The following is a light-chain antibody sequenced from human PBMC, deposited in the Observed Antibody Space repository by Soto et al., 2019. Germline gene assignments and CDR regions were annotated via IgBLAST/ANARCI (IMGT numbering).Light chain of an antibody. V-gene: IGKV3-11*01. Sequence: EIVLTQSPATPSLSPGERATLSCRASQSVSSFLAWYQQKPGQAPRLLIYDASNRATGIPARFSGSGSGTDFTLTISSLEPEDFAVYFCQQRGNWLTSGGGTKVDIK. J-gene: IGKJ4*01. CDR3: QQRGNWLT. CDR2: DAS. CDR1: QSVSSF.